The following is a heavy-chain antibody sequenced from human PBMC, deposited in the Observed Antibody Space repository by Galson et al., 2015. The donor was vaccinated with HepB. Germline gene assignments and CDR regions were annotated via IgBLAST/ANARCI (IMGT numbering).Heavy chain of an antibody. D-gene: IGHD5-12*01. CDR2: ISSTSSAI. CDR3: ARDNMVAGAVDI. V-gene: IGHV3-48*02. Sequence: SLRLSCAASGFTFSYYNMDWVRQAPGKGLEWVSYISSTSSAIYYADSVKGRFTISRDNAKNSLYLQMNSLRDEDTAIYYCARDNMVAGAVDIWGKGTTVAVSS. J-gene: IGHJ6*04. CDR1: GFTFSYYN.